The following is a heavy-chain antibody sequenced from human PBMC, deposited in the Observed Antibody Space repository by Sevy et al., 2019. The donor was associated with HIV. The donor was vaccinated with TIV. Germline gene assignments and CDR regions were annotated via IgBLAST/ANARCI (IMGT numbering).Heavy chain of an antibody. CDR3: VHDGDYCYGMDV. CDR2: ISWNSGSI. D-gene: IGHD1-1*01. Sequence: GGSLRLSCAASGFTFDDYAMHWVRQAPGKGLEWVSGISWNSGSIGYADSVKGRFTISRDNAKNSLYLQMNSLRAEDTALYYCVHDGDYCYGMDVWGQGTTVTVSS. J-gene: IGHJ6*02. V-gene: IGHV3-9*01. CDR1: GFTFDDYA.